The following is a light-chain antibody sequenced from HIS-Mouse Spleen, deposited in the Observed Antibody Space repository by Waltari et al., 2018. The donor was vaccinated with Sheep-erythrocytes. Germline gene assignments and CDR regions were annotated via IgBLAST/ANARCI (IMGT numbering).Light chain of an antibody. CDR2: EVS. V-gene: IGLV2-8*01. Sequence: QSALTQPPSASGSPGQSVTISCTGTSSDVGGYNYFSWYQQHPGKTPKLMIYEVSKRPSRFPVRFSGSKSGNTASLTVSGLQAEDEADYYCSSYAGSNNLVFGGGTKLTVL. CDR3: SSYAGSNNLV. CDR1: SSDVGGYNY. J-gene: IGLJ3*02.